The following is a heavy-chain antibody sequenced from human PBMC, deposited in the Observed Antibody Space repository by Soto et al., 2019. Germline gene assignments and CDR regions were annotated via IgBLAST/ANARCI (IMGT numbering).Heavy chain of an antibody. CDR2: ISHDGSNK. V-gene: IGHV3-30*14. Sequence: QVQLVESGGGVVQPGRSLRLSCAASGFTFSYYAMHWVRQAPGKGLEWVAVISHDGSNKYYADSVLGRLTISRDNSKNTLYLQMNSLIAEDTAVYYCARGGDGNTVYKAMDVWGQGTTVTVSS. D-gene: IGHD1-1*01. CDR1: GFTFSYYA. CDR3: ARGGDGNTVYKAMDV. J-gene: IGHJ6*02.